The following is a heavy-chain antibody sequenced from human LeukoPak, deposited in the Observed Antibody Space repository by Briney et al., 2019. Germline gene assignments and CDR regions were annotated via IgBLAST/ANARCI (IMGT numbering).Heavy chain of an antibody. D-gene: IGHD3-10*01. V-gene: IGHV3-9*01. CDR2: ISWNSGTI. CDR3: ARDGDGSGSYYLTSYYYYYMDV. J-gene: IGHJ6*03. CDR1: GFIFGDFA. Sequence: SLRLSCAASGFIFGDFAMHWVRQAPGKGLEWVSGISWNSGTIAYADSVKGRFTISRDNAKNSLHLQMNSLRAEDTAVYYCARDGDGSGSYYLTSYYYYYMDVWGKGTTVTVSS.